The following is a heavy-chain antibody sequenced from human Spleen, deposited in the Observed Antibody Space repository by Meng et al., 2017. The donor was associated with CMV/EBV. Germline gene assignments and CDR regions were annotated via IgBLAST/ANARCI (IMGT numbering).Heavy chain of an antibody. CDR1: GFTFSSYS. D-gene: IGHD3-10*01. V-gene: IGHV3-21*01. J-gene: IGHJ4*02. CDR2: ISSSSSYI. Sequence: GESLKISCAASGFTFSSYSMNWVRQAPGKGLEWVSFISSSSSYIYYADSVKGRFTISRDNATNSLYLHMNSLRAEDTAVYYCARGHHRSRIKAFDSWGQGTLVTVSS. CDR3: ARGHHRSRIKAFDS.